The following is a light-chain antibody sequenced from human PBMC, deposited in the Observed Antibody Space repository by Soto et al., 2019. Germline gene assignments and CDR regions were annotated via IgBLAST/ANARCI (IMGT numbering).Light chain of an antibody. CDR3: QQYNSYLWT. J-gene: IGKJ1*01. V-gene: IGKV1-5*01. Sequence: DIQMTQSPSTLSASVGDRVTITCRASQSISSWLAWYQQKPGKAPKLLIYDASSLESGVPSRFSGSGSGTEFTLTISSLQPVDFATYYCQQYNSYLWTFGQGTKVAIK. CDR2: DAS. CDR1: QSISSW.